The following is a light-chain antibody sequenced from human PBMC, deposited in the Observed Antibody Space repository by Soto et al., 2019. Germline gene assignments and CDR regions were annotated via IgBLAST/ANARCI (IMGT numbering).Light chain of an antibody. CDR1: QTISSW. J-gene: IGKJ1*01. CDR3: QHYNSYSEA. V-gene: IGKV1-5*03. CDR2: KAY. Sequence: DMQMPQSPSTLSGSVGDRVTITCRASQTISSWLAWYQQKPGKAPKLLIYKAYTLKSGVPSRFSGSGAGTEFTLTISRLQPHDFATYYCQHYNSYSEAFGQGTKV.